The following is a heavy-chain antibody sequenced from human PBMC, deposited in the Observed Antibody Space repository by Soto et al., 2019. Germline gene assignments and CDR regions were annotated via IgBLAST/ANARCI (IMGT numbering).Heavy chain of an antibody. CDR2: ISASGGRT. CDR3: AKDPRVSFDP. J-gene: IGHJ5*02. CDR1: GVTFSTFA. V-gene: IGHV3-23*01. Sequence: AESLTLSCAASGVTFSTFAISWVRQGPAQGLEWVSAISASGGRTYYADSVKGRFTTTRDNSNNPLYLHMNSMTVEDTAVYYCAKDPRVSFDPWGQGSLVTVSS.